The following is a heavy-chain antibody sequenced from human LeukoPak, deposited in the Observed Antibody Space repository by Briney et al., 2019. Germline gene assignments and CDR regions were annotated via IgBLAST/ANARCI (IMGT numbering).Heavy chain of an antibody. D-gene: IGHD5-12*01. CDR2: ISSSSSYI. J-gene: IGHJ6*04. CDR1: GFTFSSYS. Sequence: GGSLRLTCAASGFTFSSYSMNWVRQAPGKGLEWVSSISSSSSYIYYADSVKGRFTISRDNAKNSLYLQMNSLRAEDTAVYYCATEAVYSGSNYYYGMDVWGKGTTVTVSS. V-gene: IGHV3-21*01. CDR3: ATEAVYSGSNYYYGMDV.